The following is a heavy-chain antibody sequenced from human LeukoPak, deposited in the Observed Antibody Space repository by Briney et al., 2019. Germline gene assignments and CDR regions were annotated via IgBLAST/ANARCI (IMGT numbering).Heavy chain of an antibody. J-gene: IGHJ4*02. CDR1: GFTFSSYW. CDR2: IKQDGSEK. V-gene: IGHV3-7*01. CDR3: ARDGAYSSSSYEFDY. D-gene: IGHD6-6*01. Sequence: PGGSLRLSCAASGFTFSSYWMSWVRQAPGKGLEWVANIKQDGSEKYYVDSVKGRFTISRDNAKNSLYLQMNSLRAEDPAVYYCARDGAYSSSSYEFDYWGQGTLVTVSS.